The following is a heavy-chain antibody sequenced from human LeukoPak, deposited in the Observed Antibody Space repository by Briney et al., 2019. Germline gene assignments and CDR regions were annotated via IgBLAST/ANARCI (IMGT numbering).Heavy chain of an antibody. D-gene: IGHD6-19*01. CDR1: GGSISSSNW. CDR2: IYHSGST. V-gene: IGHV4-4*02. Sequence: PSETLSLTCAVSGGSISSSNWWSCVRQPPGKGLEWIGEIYHSGSTNYNPSLKSRVTISVDKSKNQFSLRLSSVTAADTAVYYCARVGVAVAVYRGLSDWGQGTLVTVSS. J-gene: IGHJ4*02. CDR3: ARVGVAVAVYRGLSD.